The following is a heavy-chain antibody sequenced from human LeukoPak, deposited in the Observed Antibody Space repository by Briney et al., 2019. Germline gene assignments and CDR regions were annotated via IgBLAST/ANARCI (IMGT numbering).Heavy chain of an antibody. CDR1: GGSISSGGYY. J-gene: IGHJ5*02. CDR2: IYYSGST. V-gene: IGHV4-31*03. Sequence: PSQTLSLTCTVSGGSISSGGYYWSWIRQHPGKGLEWIGYIYYSGSTYYNPSLKRRVTISVDTSKNQFSLKLSSVTAADTAVYYCATLPSSWYVGGWFDPWGQGTLVTVSS. CDR3: ATLPSSWYVGGWFDP. D-gene: IGHD6-13*01.